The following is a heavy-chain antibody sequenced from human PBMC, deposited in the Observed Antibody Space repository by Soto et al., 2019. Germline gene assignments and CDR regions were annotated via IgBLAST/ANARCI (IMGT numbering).Heavy chain of an antibody. Sequence: EVQLVESGGGLVKPGGSLRLSCAASGFTFSSYSMNWVRQAPGKGLEWVSSISSSSSYIYYADSVKGRVTISRDNAKNSLYLQMNSLRAEDTAVYYCASTNSRSYYMDVWGKGTTVTVSS. J-gene: IGHJ6*03. CDR2: ISSSSSYI. CDR3: ASTNSRSYYMDV. D-gene: IGHD6-13*01. V-gene: IGHV3-21*01. CDR1: GFTFSSYS.